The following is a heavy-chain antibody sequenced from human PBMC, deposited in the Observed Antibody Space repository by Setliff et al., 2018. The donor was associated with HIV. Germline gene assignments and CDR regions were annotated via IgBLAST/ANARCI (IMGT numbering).Heavy chain of an antibody. CDR2: VSYSGST. Sequence: PSETLSLTCNVSGGSISTYYWSWIRQPPGKGLEWLGYVSYSGSTNFNPSLESRLAMSEDMSKNHFSLKLRSVTAADTAVYYCARHGHFYGSSSSDAFDIWGHGTMVTVSS. J-gene: IGHJ3*02. V-gene: IGHV4-59*08. CDR3: ARHGHFYGSSSSDAFDI. CDR1: GGSISTYY. D-gene: IGHD6-19*01.